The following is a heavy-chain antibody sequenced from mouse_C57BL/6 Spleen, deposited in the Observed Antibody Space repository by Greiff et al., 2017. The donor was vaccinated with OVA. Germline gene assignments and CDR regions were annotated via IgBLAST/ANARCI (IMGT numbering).Heavy chain of an antibody. CDR2: ISYDGSN. CDR3: AREEVYYYGSSDYFDY. D-gene: IGHD1-1*01. CDR1: GYSITSGYY. J-gene: IGHJ2*01. Sequence: EVHLVESGPGLVKPSQSLSLTCSVTGYSITSGYYWNWIRQFPGNKLEWMGYISYDGSNNYNPSLKNRISITRDTSKNQFFLKLNSVTTEDTATYYWAREEVYYYGSSDYFDYWGQGTTLQSPQ. V-gene: IGHV3-6*01.